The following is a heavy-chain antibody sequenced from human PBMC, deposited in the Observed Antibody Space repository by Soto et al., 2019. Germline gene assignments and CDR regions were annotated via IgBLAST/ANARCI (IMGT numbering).Heavy chain of an antibody. V-gene: IGHV3-9*01. Sequence: EVQLVESGGGLVQPGRSLRLSCAASGFTFDDYAMHWVRQAPGKGLEWVSGISWNSGSIGYADSVKGRFTISRDNATNSLYLQMNSLRAEDTALYYCAKDGAAAGISKGTYYYSYYYMDVWGKGTTVTVSS. J-gene: IGHJ6*03. D-gene: IGHD6-13*01. CDR3: AKDGAAAGISKGTYYYSYYYMDV. CDR1: GFTFDDYA. CDR2: ISWNSGSI.